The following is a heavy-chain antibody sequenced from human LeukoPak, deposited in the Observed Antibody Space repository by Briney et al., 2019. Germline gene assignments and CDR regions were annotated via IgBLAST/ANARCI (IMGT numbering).Heavy chain of an antibody. J-gene: IGHJ4*02. V-gene: IGHV3-74*01. CDR2: INSDGSST. CDR1: GFTFSSYW. CDR3: ARGPLVRYFDWLNY. Sequence: GGSLRLSCAASGFTFSSYWMHWVRQAPGKGLVWVSRINSDGSSTSYADSVKGRFTISRDNAKNTLYLQMNSLRAEDTAVYYCARGPLVRYFDWLNYWGQGTLVTVSS. D-gene: IGHD3-9*01.